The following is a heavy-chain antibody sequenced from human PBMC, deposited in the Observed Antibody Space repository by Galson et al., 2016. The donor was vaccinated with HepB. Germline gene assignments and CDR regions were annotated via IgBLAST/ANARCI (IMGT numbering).Heavy chain of an antibody. CDR2: ISWNGGGV. CDR1: GFTFDDYA. CDR3: AKDEVKYYGSGSYYGY. D-gene: IGHD3-10*01. Sequence: CAASGFTFDDYAMHWVRQAPGKGLEWVSGISWNGGGVDYADSVKGRFTISRDSAKKSLYLQMNSLRAEDTGLYYCAKDEVKYYGSGSYYGYWGQGTLVTVSS. V-gene: IGHV3-9*01. J-gene: IGHJ4*02.